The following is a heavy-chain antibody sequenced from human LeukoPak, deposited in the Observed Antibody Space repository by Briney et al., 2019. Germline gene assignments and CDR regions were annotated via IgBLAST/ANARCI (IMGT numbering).Heavy chain of an antibody. Sequence: PGGSLRLSCATSGFIFSNYAIHWVRQAPGKGLEWVAVISFDGNNKYYADSVKGRFTISRDNSKNTLYLQMNSLRPEDTAVYYCARPLYNYGLSYFDYWGQGTLVTVSS. CDR1: GFIFSNYA. CDR3: ARPLYNYGLSYFDY. CDR2: ISFDGNNK. J-gene: IGHJ4*02. D-gene: IGHD5-18*01. V-gene: IGHV3-30-3*01.